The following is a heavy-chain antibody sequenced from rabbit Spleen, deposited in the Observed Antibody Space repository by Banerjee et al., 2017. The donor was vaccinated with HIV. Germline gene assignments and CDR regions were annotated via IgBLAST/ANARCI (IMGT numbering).Heavy chain of an antibody. CDR3: ARSISDSSYGYDL. D-gene: IGHD6-1*01. CDR2: IRTGDGNT. CDR1: GFSFSSSYY. Sequence: QSLEESGGGLVQPEGSLTLTCTASGFSFSSSYYMCWVRQAPGKGLEWIGCIRTGDGNTYYASWAKGRFTFSKASSTTVTLEMTSLTAADAATYFCARSISDSSYGYDLWGPVTLVTVS. J-gene: IGHJ4*01. V-gene: IGHV1S40*01.